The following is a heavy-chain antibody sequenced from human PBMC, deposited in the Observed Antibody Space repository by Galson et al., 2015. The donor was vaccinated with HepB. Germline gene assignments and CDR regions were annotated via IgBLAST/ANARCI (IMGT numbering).Heavy chain of an antibody. D-gene: IGHD6-13*01. CDR3: ARPAAAAGTRSPFDY. J-gene: IGHJ4*02. CDR1: GGTFSSYA. V-gene: IGHV1-69*10. Sequence: SVKVSCKASGGTFSSYAISWVRQAPGQGLEWMGGIIPILGIANYAQKFQGRVTITADKSTSTAYMELSSLRSEDTAVYYCARPAAAAGTRSPFDYWGQGTLVTVSS. CDR2: IIPILGIA.